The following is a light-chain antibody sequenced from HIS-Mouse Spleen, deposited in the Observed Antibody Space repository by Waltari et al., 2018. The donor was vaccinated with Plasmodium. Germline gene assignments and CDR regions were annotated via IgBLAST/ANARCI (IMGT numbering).Light chain of an antibody. CDR1: QDISNY. Sequence: DIQMTQSPSSLSASVGDRVTINCQPSQDISNYLNWYQQKPGKAPKLLIYDASNLETGVPSRFSGSGSGTDFTFTISSLQPEDIATYYCQQYDNLPPLFTFGPGTKVDIK. J-gene: IGKJ3*01. CDR3: QQYDNLPPLFT. V-gene: IGKV1-33*01. CDR2: DAS.